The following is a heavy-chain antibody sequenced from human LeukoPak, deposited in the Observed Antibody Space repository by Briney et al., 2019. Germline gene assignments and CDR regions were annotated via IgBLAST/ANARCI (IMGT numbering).Heavy chain of an antibody. D-gene: IGHD1-26*01. Sequence: PSETPFLTCAVYGGSFSGYYWSWIRQPPGKGLEWIGEINHSGSTNYNPSLKSRVTISVDTSKNQFSLKLSSVTAADTAVYYCAREGVLGATDYWGQGTLVTVSS. CDR3: AREGVLGATDY. V-gene: IGHV4-34*01. CDR1: GGSFSGYY. CDR2: INHSGST. J-gene: IGHJ4*02.